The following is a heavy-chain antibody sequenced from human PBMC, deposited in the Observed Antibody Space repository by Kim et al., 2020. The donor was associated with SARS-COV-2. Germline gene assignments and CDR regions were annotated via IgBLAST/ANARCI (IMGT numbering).Heavy chain of an antibody. Sequence: SVKVSCKASGGTFSSYAISWVRQAPGQGLEWMGGIIPIFGTANYAQKFQGRVTITADESTSTAYMELSSLRSEDTAVYYCARDPPPYGGNSGPHFQHWGQGTLVTVSS. V-gene: IGHV1-69*13. CDR3: ARDPPPYGGNSGPHFQH. J-gene: IGHJ1*01. CDR1: GGTFSSYA. D-gene: IGHD2-21*02. CDR2: IIPIFGTA.